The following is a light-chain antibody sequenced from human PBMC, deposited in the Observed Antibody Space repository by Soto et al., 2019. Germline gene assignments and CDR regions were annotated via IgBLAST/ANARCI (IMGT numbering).Light chain of an antibody. J-gene: IGKJ1*01. V-gene: IGKV1-39*01. CDR3: QQGYSTPWT. CDR2: AAS. CDR1: QSIRSY. Sequence: DIQMTQSPSTLSASVGDRVTITFLASQSIRSYLNWYQQKPGKAPKLLIYAASSLQTGVSSRFSGSGSGTDFTLTISNLQPEDFATYYCQQGYSTPWTFGQGTKVDIK.